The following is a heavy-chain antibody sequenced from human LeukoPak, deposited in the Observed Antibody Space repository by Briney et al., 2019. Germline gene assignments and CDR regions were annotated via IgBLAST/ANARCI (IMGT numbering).Heavy chain of an antibody. CDR3: VKDGDDSGSYLVY. Sequence: GGSLRLSCAASRFTFSSYGMHWVRQAPGKGLEWVAFIPYDGNNKYYADSVKGRFTISRDNSKNTLYLQMNSLRAEDTAVHYCVKDGDDSGSYLVYWGQGTLVTVSS. CDR1: RFTFSSYG. J-gene: IGHJ4*02. CDR2: IPYDGNNK. V-gene: IGHV3-30*02. D-gene: IGHD1-26*01.